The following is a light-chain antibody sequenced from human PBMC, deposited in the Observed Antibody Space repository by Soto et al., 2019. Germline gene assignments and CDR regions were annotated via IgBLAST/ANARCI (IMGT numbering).Light chain of an antibody. J-gene: IGKJ2*01. CDR3: QQYGNSPPYT. V-gene: IGKV3-20*01. Sequence: EIVFTQSPGTLSFSPGERATLSCRASQSVSSDYLAWYQQKPGQAPRLLIYGASIRATGIPDRFSGSGSGTDFTLTISRLEPEDFAVYYCQQYGNSPPYTFGQGTKVDIK. CDR2: GAS. CDR1: QSVSSDY.